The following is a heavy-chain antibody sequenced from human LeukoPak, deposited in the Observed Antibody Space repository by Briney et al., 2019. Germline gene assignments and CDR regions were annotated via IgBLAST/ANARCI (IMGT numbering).Heavy chain of an antibody. D-gene: IGHD3-3*01. Sequence: ASVKVSCKVSGYTFTDYYMHWVQQAPGKGLEWMGLVDPEDGETIYAEKFQGRVTITADTSTETAYMELSSLRPEDTAVYYCATEYLEWLSVDYWGQGTLVTVSS. J-gene: IGHJ4*02. CDR2: VDPEDGET. CDR1: GYTFTDYY. V-gene: IGHV1-69-2*01. CDR3: ATEYLEWLSVDY.